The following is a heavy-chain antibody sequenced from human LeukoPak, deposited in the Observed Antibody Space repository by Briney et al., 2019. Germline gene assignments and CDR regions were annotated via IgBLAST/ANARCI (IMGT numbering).Heavy chain of an antibody. CDR3: AKGGSGSYYDRFDY. J-gene: IGHJ4*02. D-gene: IGHD1-26*01. V-gene: IGHV3-23*01. Sequence: QAGGSLRLSCAGSGFTFSSYVVRWVRQAPGKGLEWLSVISTSGDKTFYADSVKGRFTISRDNSKNTLYLQMNSLRVEDTAMYYCAKGGSGSYYDRFDYWGQGTLVTVSS. CDR1: GFTFSSYV. CDR2: ISTSGDKT.